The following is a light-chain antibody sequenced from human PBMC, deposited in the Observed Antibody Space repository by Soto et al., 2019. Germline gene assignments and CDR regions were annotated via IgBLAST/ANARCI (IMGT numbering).Light chain of an antibody. CDR2: AAS. Sequence: DIQLTQSPSSLSASLGDRVTITCRASRTPNNYLNWYQHKPGKAPKLLIYAASNLQSGVPSRFSGSGSGTDFTLAISSLQVEDFATYYCQQSFSGPPTFGQGTKVELK. CDR3: QQSFSGPPT. V-gene: IGKV1-39*01. J-gene: IGKJ1*01. CDR1: RTPNNY.